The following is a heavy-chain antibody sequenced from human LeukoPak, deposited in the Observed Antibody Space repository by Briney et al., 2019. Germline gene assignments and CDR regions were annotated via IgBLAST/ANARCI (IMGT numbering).Heavy chain of an antibody. V-gene: IGHV4-59*11. D-gene: IGHD1-26*01. J-gene: IGHJ5*02. CDR1: GGSITSHF. CDR2: VFHRGST. CDR3: ARGGSQEAFFSSGFDP. Sequence: PSETLSLTCTVSGGSITSHFWSWIRQPPGKGLAWIGYVFHRGSTNYNPSLKSRVTISVDTSKNQISLRVTSVTAADTAVYYCARGGSQEAFFSSGFDPWGQGALVTVSS.